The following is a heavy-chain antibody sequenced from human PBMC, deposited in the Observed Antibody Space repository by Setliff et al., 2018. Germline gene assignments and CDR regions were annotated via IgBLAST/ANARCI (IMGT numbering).Heavy chain of an antibody. CDR2: ISSSSSTI. J-gene: IGHJ3*02. V-gene: IGHV3-48*01. CDR1: GFTFSSYS. CDR3: ASLAYCGGDCYGDAFDI. Sequence: GSLSLSCAASGFTFSSYSMNWVRQAPGKGLEWVSYISSSSSTIYYADSVKGRFTISRDNAKNSLYLQMNSLRAEDTAVYYCASLAYCGGDCYGDAFDIWGQGTMVTVSS. D-gene: IGHD2-21*02.